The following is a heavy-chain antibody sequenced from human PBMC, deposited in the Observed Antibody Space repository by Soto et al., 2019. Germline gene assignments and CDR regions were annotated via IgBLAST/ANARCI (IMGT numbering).Heavy chain of an antibody. CDR2: IYSGGST. J-gene: IGHJ6*02. V-gene: IGHV3-53*02. D-gene: IGHD5-12*01. CDR3: ARDNMEWLPPHYYYCGMDV. CDR1: GFTVSSNY. Sequence: EVQLVETGGGLIQPGGSLRLSCAASGFTVSSNYMSWVRQAPGKGLEWVSVIYSGGSTYYADSVKGRFTISRDNSKHTVYLEMNGLRAEGTAVYYCARDNMEWLPPHYYYCGMDVWGQGTTVTVSS.